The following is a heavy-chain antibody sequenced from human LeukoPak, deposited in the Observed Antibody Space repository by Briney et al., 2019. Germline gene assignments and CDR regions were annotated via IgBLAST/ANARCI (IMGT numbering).Heavy chain of an antibody. D-gene: IGHD4-17*01. V-gene: IGHV3-30*02. J-gene: IGHJ6*02. CDR1: GFTFSSYG. CDR3: AKDIRYGDRYYYYYGMDV. Sequence: GGSLRLSCAASGFTFSSYGMHWVRQAPGKGLEWVAFILYDGSNKYYADSVKGRFTISRDNSKNTLYLQMNSLRAEDTALYYCAKDIRYGDRYYYYYGMDVWGQGTTVTVSS. CDR2: ILYDGSNK.